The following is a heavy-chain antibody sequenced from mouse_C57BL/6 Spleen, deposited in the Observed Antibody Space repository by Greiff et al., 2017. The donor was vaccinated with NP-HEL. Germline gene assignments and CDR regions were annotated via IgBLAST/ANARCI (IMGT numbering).Heavy chain of an antibody. V-gene: IGHV1-50*01. D-gene: IGHD2-4*01. J-gene: IGHJ3*01. CDR3: ASRYDYDGFAY. Sequence: VQLQQPGAELVKPGASVKLSCKASGYTFTSYWMQWVKQRPGQGLEWIGEIDPSDSYTNYNQKFKGKATLTVDTSSRTAYMQLSSLTSEDSAVYYCASRYDYDGFAYWGQGTLVTVSA. CDR2: IDPSDSYT. CDR1: GYTFTSYW.